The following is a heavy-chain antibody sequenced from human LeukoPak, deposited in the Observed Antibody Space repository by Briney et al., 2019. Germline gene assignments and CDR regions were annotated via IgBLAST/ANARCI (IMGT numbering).Heavy chain of an antibody. CDR3: ANNLGYCRGGGCATATPIGRDY. CDR1: GFTFSSYA. J-gene: IGHJ4*02. D-gene: IGHD2-15*01. Sequence: GGSLRLSCAASGFTFSSYAMSWVRQAPGKGLEWVSALSSSGGSTYYADSVKGRFTISRDNSKNTLYLQMNSLRAEDTAVYYCANNLGYCRGGGCATATPIGRDYWGQGTLVTVSS. CDR2: LSSSGGST. V-gene: IGHV3-23*01.